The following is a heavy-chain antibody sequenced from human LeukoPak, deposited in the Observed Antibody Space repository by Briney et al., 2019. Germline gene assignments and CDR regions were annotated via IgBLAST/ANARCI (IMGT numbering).Heavy chain of an antibody. V-gene: IGHV1-2*02. J-gene: IGHJ6*03. D-gene: IGHD5-12*01. CDR2: INPNSGGT. CDR1: GYTFTSYG. CDR3: ARATLATDYYYYMDV. Sequence: ASVKVSCKASGYTFTSYGISWVRQAPGQGLEWMGWINPNSGGTNYAQKFQGRVTMTRDTSITTAYMELSRLRSDDTAVYYCARATLATDYYYYMDVWGKGTSVTISS.